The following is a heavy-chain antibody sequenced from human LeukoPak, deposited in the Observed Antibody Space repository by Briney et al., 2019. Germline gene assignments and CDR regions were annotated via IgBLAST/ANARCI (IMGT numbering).Heavy chain of an antibody. CDR3: ARGYDSSGYSDLGY. J-gene: IGHJ4*02. Sequence: SVKVSCKASGGTFSSYAVSWVRQAPGQGLEWMGGIIPIFGTANYAQKFRGRVTITADESTSTAYMELSSLRSEDTAVYYCARGYDSSGYSDLGYRGQGTLVTVSS. D-gene: IGHD3-22*01. CDR2: IIPIFGTA. CDR1: GGTFSSYA. V-gene: IGHV1-69*01.